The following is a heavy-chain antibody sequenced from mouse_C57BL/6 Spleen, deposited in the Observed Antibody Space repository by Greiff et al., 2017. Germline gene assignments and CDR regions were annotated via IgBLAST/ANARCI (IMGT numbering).Heavy chain of an antibody. CDR1: GYAFSSSW. D-gene: IGHD3-2*02. J-gene: IGHJ2*01. CDR2: LYPGDGDT. CDR3: ARADSSGLYYFDY. V-gene: IGHV1-82*01. Sequence: QVQLQQSGPELVKPGASVKISCKASGYAFSSSWMNWVKQRPGKGLEWIGRLYPGDGDTNYNGKFKGKATLTADKSSSTAYMQLSSLTSEDSAVYFCARADSSGLYYFDYWGQGTTRTVSS.